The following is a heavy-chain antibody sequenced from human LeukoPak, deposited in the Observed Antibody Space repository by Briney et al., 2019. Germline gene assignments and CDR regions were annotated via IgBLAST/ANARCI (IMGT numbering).Heavy chain of an antibody. J-gene: IGHJ4*02. V-gene: IGHV3-7*01. D-gene: IGHD1-26*01. CDR1: GFTFSNYW. Sequence: GGSLTLSCVASGFTFSNYWMNWVRQAPGRGLEWVANINPYGSDKRYVDSVKGRFTVSRDNARDSLFLQMNSLTPDDTAMYYCAGWDVSSSNYWGQGTLVTVSS. CDR2: INPYGSDK. CDR3: AGWDVSSSNY.